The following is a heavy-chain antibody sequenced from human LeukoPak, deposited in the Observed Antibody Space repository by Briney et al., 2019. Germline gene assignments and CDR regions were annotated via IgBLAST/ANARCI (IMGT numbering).Heavy chain of an antibody. V-gene: IGHV1-2*06. Sequence: EASVKVSCKASGYTFTGYYMHWVRQAPGQGLEWMGRINPNSGGTNYAQKFQGRVTMTRDTSISTAYMERSRLRSDNTAVYYCARGQMATPFDPWGQGTLVTVSS. CDR1: GYTFTGYY. D-gene: IGHD5-24*01. CDR3: ARGQMATPFDP. CDR2: INPNSGGT. J-gene: IGHJ5*02.